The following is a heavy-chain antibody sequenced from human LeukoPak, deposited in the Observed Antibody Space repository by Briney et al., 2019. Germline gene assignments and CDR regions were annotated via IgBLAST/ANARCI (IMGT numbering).Heavy chain of an antibody. J-gene: IGHJ6*03. V-gene: IGHV3-48*01. CDR1: GFTFSSYA. Sequence: AGGSLRLSCAASGFTFSSYAMHWVRQAPGKGLEWLSYISSGGDSIYYADSVKGRFTVSRDNSKNIVYLQMNSLRAEDTAVYYCARGSGGEYYYYMDVWGKGTTVTVSS. CDR3: ARGSGGEYYYYMDV. CDR2: ISSGGDSI. D-gene: IGHD3-10*01.